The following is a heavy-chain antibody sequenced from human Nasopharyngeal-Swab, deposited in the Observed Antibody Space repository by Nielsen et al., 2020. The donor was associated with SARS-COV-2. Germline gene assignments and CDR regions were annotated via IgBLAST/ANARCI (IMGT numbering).Heavy chain of an antibody. CDR3: AREGQQLVLDYYGMDV. D-gene: IGHD6-13*01. J-gene: IGHJ6*02. CDR2: MNPNSGNT. CDR1: GYTFTSYD. V-gene: IGHV1-8*01. Sequence: ASVKVSCKASGYTFTSYDINWVRQATGQGLEWMGWMNPNSGNTGYAKKFQGRVTMTRNTSISTAYMELSSLRSEDTAVYYCAREGQQLVLDYYGMDVWGQGTTVTVSS.